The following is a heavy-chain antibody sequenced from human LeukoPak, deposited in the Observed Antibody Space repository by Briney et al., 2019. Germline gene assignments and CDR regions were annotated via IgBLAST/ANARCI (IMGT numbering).Heavy chain of an antibody. CDR1: GGSMTNNTFD. J-gene: IGHJ5*02. V-gene: IGHV4-39*07. D-gene: IGHD3-10*01. Sequence: SETLSLTCTVSGGSMTNNTFDWGWLRQPPGKGLEWIGSIYHTGPTYYNPSLKSRVTISVDTSKNQFSLKLSSVTAADTAVYYCARVLIWFGQLQNWFDPWGPGTLVTVSS. CDR2: IYHTGPT. CDR3: ARVLIWFGQLQNWFDP.